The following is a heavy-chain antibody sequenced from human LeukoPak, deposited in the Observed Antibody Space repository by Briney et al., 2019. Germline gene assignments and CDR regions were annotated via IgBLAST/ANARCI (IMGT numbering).Heavy chain of an antibody. Sequence: GASVKVSCKASGYTFTSYAIHWVRQAPGQGLEWMGWINAGNGNTKYSEGFKGRVSITMDTSASTVYMDLSSLRSEDRAVYYCARTRDYGGNWGFDSWGQGTLVTVSS. V-gene: IGHV1-3*03. CDR3: ARTRDYGGNWGFDS. CDR1: GYTFTSYA. D-gene: IGHD4-23*01. CDR2: INAGNGNT. J-gene: IGHJ4*02.